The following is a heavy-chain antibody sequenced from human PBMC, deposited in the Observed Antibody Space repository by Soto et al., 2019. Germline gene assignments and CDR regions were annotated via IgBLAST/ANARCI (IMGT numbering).Heavy chain of an antibody. Sequence: ASVKVSCKASGDTFTTYYINWVREATGHGLEWMGWINPNSGNIGYAQRFQGRVTMTRDTAIRTAYMEVSSLRSDDTAVYYCARGRASGSYYLLDYWGQGTLVTVPQ. D-gene: IGHD3-10*01. CDR1: GDTFTTYY. CDR3: ARGRASGSYYLLDY. V-gene: IGHV1-8*01. J-gene: IGHJ4*02. CDR2: INPNSGNI.